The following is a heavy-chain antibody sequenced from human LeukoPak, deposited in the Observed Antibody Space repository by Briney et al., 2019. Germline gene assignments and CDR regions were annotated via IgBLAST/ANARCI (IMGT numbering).Heavy chain of an antibody. CDR3: AKVGSHGYSTTHFDY. Sequence: QPGGSLRLSCAASGFTFSSYGMHWVRQAPGKGLEGVAVISYDGSNKYYGDSVKGRFTISRDNSKNTLYLQMNSLRAEDTAVYYCAKVGSHGYSTTHFDYWGQGTLVTVSS. V-gene: IGHV3-30*18. D-gene: IGHD3-22*01. CDR2: ISYDGSNK. J-gene: IGHJ4*02. CDR1: GFTFSSYG.